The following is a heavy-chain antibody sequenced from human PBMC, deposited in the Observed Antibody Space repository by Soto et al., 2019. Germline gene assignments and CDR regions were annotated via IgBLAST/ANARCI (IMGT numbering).Heavy chain of an antibody. Sequence: SVKVSCKASGGTFSSYAISWVRQAPGQGLEWMGGIIPIFGTANYAQKFQGRVTITADESTSTAYMELSSLRSEGTAVYYCARSLGYPKTPFDYWGQGTLVTVSS. CDR2: IIPIFGTA. CDR3: ARSLGYPKTPFDY. CDR1: GGTFSSYA. V-gene: IGHV1-69*13. D-gene: IGHD2-2*03. J-gene: IGHJ4*02.